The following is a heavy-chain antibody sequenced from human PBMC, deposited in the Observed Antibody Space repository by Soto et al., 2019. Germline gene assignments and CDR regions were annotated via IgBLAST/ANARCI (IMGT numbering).Heavy chain of an antibody. Sequence: GASVKVSCKASGCTFTSYYMHWVRQAPGQGLEWMGIINPSGGSTSYAQKFQGRVTMTRDTSTSTVYMELSSLRSEDTAVYYCARSIAVAGQEGDAFDIWGQGTMVTVSS. CDR1: GCTFTSYY. J-gene: IGHJ3*02. CDR2: INPSGGST. V-gene: IGHV1-46*01. CDR3: ARSIAVAGQEGDAFDI. D-gene: IGHD6-19*01.